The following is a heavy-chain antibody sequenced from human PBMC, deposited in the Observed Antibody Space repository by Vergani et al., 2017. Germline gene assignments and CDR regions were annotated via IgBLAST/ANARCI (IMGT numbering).Heavy chain of an antibody. D-gene: IGHD2-2*01. V-gene: IGHV4-59*08. Sequence: QVQLQESGPGLVKPSETLSLTCTVSGGSISSYYWSWIRQPPGKGLEWIGYIYYSGSTNYNPSLKSRVTISVDTSKNQFSLKLSSVTAADTAVYYCAGHSCCSSTSCYWGVYYFDYWGQGTLVTVSA. J-gene: IGHJ4*02. CDR3: AGHSCCSSTSCYWGVYYFDY. CDR1: GGSISSYY. CDR2: IYYSGST.